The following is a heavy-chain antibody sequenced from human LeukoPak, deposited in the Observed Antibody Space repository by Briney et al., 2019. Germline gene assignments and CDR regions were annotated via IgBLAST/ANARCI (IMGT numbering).Heavy chain of an antibody. D-gene: IGHD3-16*01. V-gene: IGHV1-8*03. CDR2: MNPNSGNT. J-gene: IGHJ6*03. Sequence: ASVKVSCRASGYTFTSYDINWVRQATGQGLEWMGWMNPNSGNTGYAQKFQGRVTITRNTSISTAYMELSSLRSEDTAVYYCARGVNTYLWFGGDYMDVWGKGSTVTVSS. CDR1: GYTFTSYD. CDR3: ARGVNTYLWFGGDYMDV.